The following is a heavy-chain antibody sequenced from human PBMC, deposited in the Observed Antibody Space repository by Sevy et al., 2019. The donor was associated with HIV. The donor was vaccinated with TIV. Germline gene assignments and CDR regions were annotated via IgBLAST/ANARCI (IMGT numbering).Heavy chain of an antibody. CDR1: GFPFNDHA. V-gene: IGHV3-9*01. Sequence: GGSLRLSCAASGFPFNDHAMHWVRQVPGKGLEWVSGVSWNSRNIGYADSVKGRFTISRDNANHFLYLEMSSLRPEDTAFYYCAKDINRGCDGINCYPYYYYYYGLDVWGQGTTVTVS. CDR2: VSWNSRNI. CDR3: AKDINRGCDGINCYPYYYYYYGLDV. D-gene: IGHD2-21*01. J-gene: IGHJ6*02.